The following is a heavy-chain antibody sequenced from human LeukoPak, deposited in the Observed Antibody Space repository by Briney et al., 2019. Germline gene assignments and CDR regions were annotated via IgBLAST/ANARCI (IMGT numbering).Heavy chain of an antibody. J-gene: IGHJ6*02. Sequence: SVKVSCKASGYTFTSYGISWVRQAPGQGLEWMGGIIPIFGTANYAQKFQGRVTITADESTSTAYMELSSLRSEDTAVYYCARDVASMVSYYYYGMDVWGQGTTVTVSS. CDR2: IIPIFGTA. V-gene: IGHV1-69*13. CDR3: ARDVASMVSYYYYGMDV. CDR1: GYTFTSYG. D-gene: IGHD3-10*01.